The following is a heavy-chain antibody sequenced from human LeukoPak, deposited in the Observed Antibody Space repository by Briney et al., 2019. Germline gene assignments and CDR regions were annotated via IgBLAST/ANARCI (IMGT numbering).Heavy chain of an antibody. CDR3: AKEARTHQLLTHEGNNWFDP. Sequence: GGSLRLSCAASGFTFDDYAMHWVRHAPGKGLEWVSGISWNSGSIGYADSVKGRFTISRDNAKNSLYLQMNSLRAEDTALYYCAKEARTHQLLTHEGNNWFDPWGQGTLVTVSS. CDR2: ISWNSGSI. D-gene: IGHD2-2*01. J-gene: IGHJ5*02. V-gene: IGHV3-9*01. CDR1: GFTFDDYA.